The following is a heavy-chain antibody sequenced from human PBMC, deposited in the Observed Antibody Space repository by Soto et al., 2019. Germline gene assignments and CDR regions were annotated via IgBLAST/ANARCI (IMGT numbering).Heavy chain of an antibody. J-gene: IGHJ5*02. D-gene: IGHD1-7*01. V-gene: IGHV1-18*04. CDR1: GYTFTSYG. CDR2: ISAYNGNT. CDR3: ARVAWNYVLPPVWFDP. Sequence: ASVKVSCKASGYTFTSYGISWVRQAPGQGLEWMGWISAYNGNTNYAQKLQGRVTMTTDTSTSTAYMELRSLRSDDTAVYYCARVAWNYVLPPVWFDPWGQGTLVTVSS.